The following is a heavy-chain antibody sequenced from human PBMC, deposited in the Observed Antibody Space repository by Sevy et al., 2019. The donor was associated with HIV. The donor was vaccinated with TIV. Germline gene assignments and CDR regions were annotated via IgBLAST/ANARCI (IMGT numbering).Heavy chain of an antibody. J-gene: IGHJ4*02. V-gene: IGHV3-23*01. D-gene: IGHD2-8*01. CDR3: AREGCTRPHDY. CDR1: GFAFYDYS. Sequence: GGSLRLSCAASGFAFYDYSMSWIRQAPGKGLEWVVTLSFGCGKINYAHSVKGRFTISRDNSKNSFYLQMDNLRVEDTALYYCAREGCTRPHDYWGQGTRVTVSS. CDR2: LSFGCGKI.